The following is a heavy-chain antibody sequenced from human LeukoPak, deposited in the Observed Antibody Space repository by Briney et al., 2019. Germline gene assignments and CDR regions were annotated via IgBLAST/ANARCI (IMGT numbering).Heavy chain of an antibody. V-gene: IGHV3-23*01. CDR2: ISGSGGST. J-gene: IGHJ4*02. Sequence: GGSLRLSCAASGFTFSSYGMSWVRQAPGKGLEWVSAISGSGGSTYYADSVKGRFTISRDNSKNTLYLQMNSLRAEDTAVYYCAKMDIVVVVAATPDYWGQGTLVTVSS. CDR3: AKMDIVVVVAATPDY. CDR1: GFTFSSYG. D-gene: IGHD2-15*01.